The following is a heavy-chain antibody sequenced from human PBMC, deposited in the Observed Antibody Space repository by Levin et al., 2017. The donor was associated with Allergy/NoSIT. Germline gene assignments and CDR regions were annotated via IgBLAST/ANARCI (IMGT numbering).Heavy chain of an antibody. CDR1: FFPFLSSF. V-gene: IGHV3-30*18. Sequence: SLLLSFSSSFFPFLSSFLQWVRQAPGKGLEWVALITSDENIRFYADSVKGRFTLSLYNSKDTVYLHLNSLRAEDAAMYFCAKGGDFDSWGQGTVVSVSS. J-gene: IGHJ4*02. CDR3: AKGGDFDS. CDR2: ITSDENIR. D-gene: IGHD3-10*01.